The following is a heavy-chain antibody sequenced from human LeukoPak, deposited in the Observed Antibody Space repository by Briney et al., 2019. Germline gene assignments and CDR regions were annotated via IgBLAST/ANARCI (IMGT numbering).Heavy chain of an antibody. Sequence: SETLSLTCAVYGGSFSGYYWSWICQPPGKGLEWIGEINHSGSTNYNPSLKSRVTISVDTSKNQFSLKLSSVTAADTAVYYCAGVKRYCSSTSCPLDYWGQGTLSPSPQ. V-gene: IGHV4-34*01. CDR1: GGSFSGYY. J-gene: IGHJ4*02. CDR3: AGVKRYCSSTSCPLDY. D-gene: IGHD2-2*01. CDR2: INHSGST.